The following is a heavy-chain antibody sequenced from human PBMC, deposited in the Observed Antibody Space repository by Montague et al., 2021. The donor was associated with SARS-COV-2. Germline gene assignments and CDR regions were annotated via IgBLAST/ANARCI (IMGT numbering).Heavy chain of an antibody. J-gene: IGHJ4*02. Sequence: CAISGDSVFLHSPAWRWNRLQPLRRLDPLARTYFGSKYLYDYAASVAGRVTVNPDTTKNQVPLELRSVTPVDTAVYYCSMIAFAVIPHWGQGTLVTVSS. CDR3: SMIAFAVIPH. CDR2: TYFGSKYLY. D-gene: IGHD2-21*02. V-gene: IGHV6-1*01. CDR1: GDSVFLHSPA.